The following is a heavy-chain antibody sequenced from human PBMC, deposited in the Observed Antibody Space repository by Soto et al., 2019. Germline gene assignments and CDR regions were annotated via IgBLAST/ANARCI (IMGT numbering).Heavy chain of an antibody. CDR3: ARDADYYDSSGCIDY. CDR1: GYTFTSYA. Sequence: ASVKVSCKASGYTFTSYAMHWVRQAPGQRLEWMGWINAGNGNTKYSQKFQGRVTITRDTSASTAYMELSSMRSEDTAVYYCARDADYYDSSGCIDYWGQGTLVTVSS. CDR2: INAGNGNT. V-gene: IGHV1-3*01. J-gene: IGHJ4*02. D-gene: IGHD3-22*01.